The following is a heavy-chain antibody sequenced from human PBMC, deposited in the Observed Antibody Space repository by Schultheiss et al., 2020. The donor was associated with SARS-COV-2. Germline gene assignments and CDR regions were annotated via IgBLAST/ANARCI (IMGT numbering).Heavy chain of an antibody. CDR2: IWYDGSNK. Sequence: GGSLRLSCAASGFTFSSYGMHWVRHAPGKGLEWVAVIWYDGSNKYYADSVKGRFTISRDNSKNTLYLQMNSLRAEDTAVYYCARERWPYYFDYWGQGTLVTVSS. D-gene: IGHD5-24*01. CDR1: GFTFSSYG. CDR3: ARERWPYYFDY. V-gene: IGHV3-33*01. J-gene: IGHJ4*02.